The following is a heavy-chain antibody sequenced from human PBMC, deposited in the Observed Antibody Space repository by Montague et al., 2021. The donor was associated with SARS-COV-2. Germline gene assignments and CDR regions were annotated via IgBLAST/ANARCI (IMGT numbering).Heavy chain of an antibody. J-gene: IGHJ6*02. V-gene: IGHV4-59*11. CDR2: IYYSGTT. CDR3: ARGGGDSAAYYYDGMDV. CDR1: GGPISRHY. D-gene: IGHD2-21*02. Sequence: ETLSLTCTVSGGPISRHYWNWIRQPPGKGLEWIGYIYYSGTTNCNPSLKSRVTMSVDTSKNQFSLKLNPVTAADTAVYYCARGGGDSAAYYYDGMDVWGLGTTVTVSS.